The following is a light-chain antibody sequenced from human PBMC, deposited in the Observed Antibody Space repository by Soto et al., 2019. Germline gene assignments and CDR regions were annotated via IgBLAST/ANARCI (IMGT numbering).Light chain of an antibody. CDR2: AAS. V-gene: IGKV1-39*01. Sequence: DIQMTQSPSSLSASVGDRVTITCRASQSISSYLNWYQQKPEKAPKRPIYAASSLQSGVPSRFSGSGSGTDFTLTISSLQLEEFATYYWQHYNSYSEAFGQGTKVEL. J-gene: IGKJ1*01. CDR1: QSISSY. CDR3: QHYNSYSEA.